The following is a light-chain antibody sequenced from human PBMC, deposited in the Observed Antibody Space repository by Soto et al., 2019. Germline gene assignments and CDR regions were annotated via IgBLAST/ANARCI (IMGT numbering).Light chain of an antibody. CDR1: QSVRNNY. CDR2: GSS. Sequence: EFVLTQSPGTLSLSPGERATLSCRASQSVRNNYLAWYQQKPGQSPKLLIFGSSDRATGIPDRFSGSGSGTDFSLTISRLEPEDFAVYYCQQYGSSPPYTFGQGTKLEIK. CDR3: QQYGSSPPYT. J-gene: IGKJ2*01. V-gene: IGKV3-20*01.